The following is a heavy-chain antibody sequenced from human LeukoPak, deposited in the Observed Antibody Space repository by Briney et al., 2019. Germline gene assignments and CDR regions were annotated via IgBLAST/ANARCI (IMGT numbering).Heavy chain of an antibody. CDR2: INHSGRV. J-gene: IGHJ4*02. V-gene: IGHV4-34*01. CDR1: GESFSYNY. CDR3: ARGLGPMSPSLDY. Sequence: SETLSLTCAVSGESFSYNYWTWVRQPPGKGLEWIGDINHSGRVNYRPSLKGRVTISVDTSKSQFSLKLSAVTAADTAVYYCARGLGPMSPSLDYWGQGSLVTVSS. D-gene: IGHD3-22*01.